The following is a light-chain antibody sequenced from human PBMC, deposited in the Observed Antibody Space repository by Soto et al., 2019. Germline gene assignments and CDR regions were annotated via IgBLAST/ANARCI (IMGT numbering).Light chain of an antibody. CDR2: AAS. V-gene: IGKV1-27*01. CDR1: QDISDS. Sequence: DIQMTQSPSSLSASVGDRVTITCRASQDISDSLAWYQQKPGNFPKLLIFAASTLQSGVPSRFSGSVSGTDFALTISSLQPEDVATYYCQKYDTAPLTFGGGTKVEIK. J-gene: IGKJ4*01. CDR3: QKYDTAPLT.